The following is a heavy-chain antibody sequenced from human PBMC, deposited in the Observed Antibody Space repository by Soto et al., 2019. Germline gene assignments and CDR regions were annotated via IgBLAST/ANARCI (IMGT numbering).Heavy chain of an antibody. V-gene: IGHV3-73*01. D-gene: IGHD3-3*01. CDR3: SRQASDFWSGKPQYYMDV. CDR1: GFTFSGSA. J-gene: IGHJ6*03. CDR2: IRSKANNYAT. Sequence: GGSLRLSCAASGFTFSGSAMHWVRQASGKGLEWVGRIRSKANNYATAYGASVKGRFTISRDDSKNTAYLQMNSLKTEDTAVYYCSRQASDFWSGKPQYYMDVWGKGTTVTVSS.